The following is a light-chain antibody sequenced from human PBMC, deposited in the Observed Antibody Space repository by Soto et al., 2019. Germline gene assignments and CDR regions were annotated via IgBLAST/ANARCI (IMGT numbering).Light chain of an antibody. CDR3: QQSYSSPPT. CDR1: LTISNNF. V-gene: IGKV3-20*01. Sequence: EIVLTQSPGTLSLSPGEGATLSCRASLTISNNFIARYQQRAGQAPRLVIYGASTRATGIPDRFSASGSGPDFTLTISSLQPEDFATYYCQQSYSSPPTFGQGTKVDIK. CDR2: GAS. J-gene: IGKJ1*01.